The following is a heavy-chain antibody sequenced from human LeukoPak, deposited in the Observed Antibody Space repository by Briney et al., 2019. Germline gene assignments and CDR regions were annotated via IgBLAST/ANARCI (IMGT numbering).Heavy chain of an antibody. J-gene: IGHJ4*02. D-gene: IGHD1-1*01. CDR2: IYTSGNT. V-gene: IGHV4-4*07. Sequence: SETLSLTCTVSGGSISSYYWSWIRQPAGKGLEWIGRIYTSGNTNYNPPLKSRVTMSVDTSKNQFSLKLGSVTAADTAMYYCAREAGSTQYFDYWGQGTLVTVSS. CDR1: GGSISSYY. CDR3: AREAGSTQYFDY.